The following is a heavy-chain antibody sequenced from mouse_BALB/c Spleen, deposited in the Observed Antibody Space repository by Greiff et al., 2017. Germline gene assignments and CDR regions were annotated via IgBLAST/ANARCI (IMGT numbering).Heavy chain of an antibody. Sequence: DVKLVESGGGLVQPGGSLRLSCATSGFTFTDYYMSWVRQPPGKALEWLGFIRNKANGYTTEYSASVKGRFTISRDNSQSILYLQMNTLRAEDSATYYCARALLVYFDYWGQGTTLTVSS. CDR1: GFTFTDYY. CDR3: ARALLVYFDY. D-gene: IGHD1-1*01. V-gene: IGHV7-3*02. CDR2: IRNKANGYTT. J-gene: IGHJ2*01.